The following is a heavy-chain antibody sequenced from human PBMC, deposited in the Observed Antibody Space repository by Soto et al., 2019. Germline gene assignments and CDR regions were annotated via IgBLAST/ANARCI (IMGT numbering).Heavy chain of an antibody. CDR3: ARGSTDSYPGSRIFDF. D-gene: IGHD3-10*01. J-gene: IGHJ4*02. V-gene: IGHV3-23*01. CDR1: GLTFGSRA. CDR2: ITDTGGDA. Sequence: GGSLRLSCVASGLTFGSRAMTWVRQAPGEGLQWVSTITDTGGDAKYADSVRGRFVISRDNSKKTLYLQMTSLTAEDSAMYYCARGSTDSYPGSRIFDFWGRGTLVTVSS.